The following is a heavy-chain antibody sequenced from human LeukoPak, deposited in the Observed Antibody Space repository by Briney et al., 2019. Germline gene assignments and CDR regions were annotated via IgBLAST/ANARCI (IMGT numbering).Heavy chain of an antibody. Sequence: GGSLRLSCAASGFTFSSYGMHWVRQAPGKGLEWVAVIWYDGSNKYYVDSVKGRFTISRDNSKNTLYLQMNSLRAEDTAVYYCARDHGYSSSWLDYWGQGTLVTVSS. V-gene: IGHV3-33*01. CDR1: GFTFSSYG. CDR2: IWYDGSNK. D-gene: IGHD6-13*01. J-gene: IGHJ4*02. CDR3: ARDHGYSSSWLDY.